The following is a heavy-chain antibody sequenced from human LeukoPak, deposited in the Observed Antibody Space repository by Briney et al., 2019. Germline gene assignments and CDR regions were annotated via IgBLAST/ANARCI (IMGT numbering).Heavy chain of an antibody. CDR1: GGSISSGGYY. CDR3: ARDLHGDYVLAFDI. Sequence: SQTLSLTCTVSGGSISSGGYYWSWIRQHPGKGLEWIGYIYYSGSTYYNPSLKSRVTISVDTSKNQFSLKRSSVTAADTAVYYCARDLHGDYVLAFDIWGQGTMVTVSS. CDR2: IYYSGST. D-gene: IGHD4-17*01. V-gene: IGHV4-31*03. J-gene: IGHJ3*02.